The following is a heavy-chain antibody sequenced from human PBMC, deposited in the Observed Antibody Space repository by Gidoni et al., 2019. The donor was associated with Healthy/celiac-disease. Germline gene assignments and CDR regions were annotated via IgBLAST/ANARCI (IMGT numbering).Heavy chain of an antibody. CDR2: ISYDGSNK. J-gene: IGHJ6*02. Sequence: QVQLVESGGGVVQPGRSLRLSCAASGFTFSSYGMHWVRQAPGKGLEWVAVISYDGSNKYYADSVKGRFTISRDNSKNTLYLQMNSLRAEDTAVYYCASTRDYYYYGMDVWGQGTTVTVSS. CDR1: GFTFSSYG. V-gene: IGHV3-30*03. D-gene: IGHD3-10*01. CDR3: ASTRDYYYYGMDV.